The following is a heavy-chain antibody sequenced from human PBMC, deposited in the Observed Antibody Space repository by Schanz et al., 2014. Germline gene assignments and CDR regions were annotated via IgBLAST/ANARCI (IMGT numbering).Heavy chain of an antibody. Sequence: QVLLVESGGGVVQPGRSLRLSCAASGFTFSDYAMDWVRQAPGKGLEWVAVVSYDGINKYYADSVKGRFTISGDNSKNTLFLQMNSLRVEDTAIYYCAKIWKAHHLTGRPGWSDGMDVWGQGTTV. D-gene: IGHD3-3*01. CDR2: VSYDGINK. J-gene: IGHJ6*02. CDR3: AKIWKAHHLTGRPGWSDGMDV. CDR1: GFTFSDYA. V-gene: IGHV3-30*04.